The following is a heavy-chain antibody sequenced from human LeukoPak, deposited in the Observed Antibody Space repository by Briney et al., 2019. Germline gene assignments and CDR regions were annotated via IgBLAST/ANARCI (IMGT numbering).Heavy chain of an antibody. CDR3: ARLSFWSGYIDY. J-gene: IGHJ4*02. CDR1: GYSISSGYY. V-gene: IGHV4-38-2*01. Sequence: PSETLSLTYAVSGYSISSGYYWGWIRQPPGKGLEWIGSIYHSGSTYYNPSLKSRVTISVDTSKNQFSLKLSSVTAADTAVYYCARLSFWSGYIDYWRQGTLVTVSS. CDR2: IYHSGST. D-gene: IGHD3-3*01.